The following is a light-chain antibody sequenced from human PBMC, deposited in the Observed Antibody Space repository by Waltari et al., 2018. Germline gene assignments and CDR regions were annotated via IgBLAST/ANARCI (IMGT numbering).Light chain of an antibody. CDR1: STNIGTNY. V-gene: IGLV1-47*01. J-gene: IGLJ3*02. CDR2: KTN. Sequence: QSVLTQPPSASGTPGQSVTISCSGGSTNIGTNYVYWYQQLPGGAPKRLIAKTNARPSGVPDRFSGSKSGTSASLAISGLRSEDEADYYCAAWDDSLYVALFGGGTKLTVL. CDR3: AAWDDSLYVAL.